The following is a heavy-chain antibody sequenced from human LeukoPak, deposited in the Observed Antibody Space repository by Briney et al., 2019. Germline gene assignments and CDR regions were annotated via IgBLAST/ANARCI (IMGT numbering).Heavy chain of an antibody. CDR1: GYTFTSYV. Sequence: ASVRLSCKASGYTFTSYVISWVRQAPGQGLEWMGWISDYNGNTNYAQKLQGRVTMTTDTSTSTAYMELRSLRSDDTAVYYCARDRIPSYYDILTGYRYYYYYYFMDVWGKGTTVTVSS. CDR2: ISDYNGNT. D-gene: IGHD3-9*01. J-gene: IGHJ6*03. CDR3: ARDRIPSYYDILTGYRYYYYYYFMDV. V-gene: IGHV1-18*01.